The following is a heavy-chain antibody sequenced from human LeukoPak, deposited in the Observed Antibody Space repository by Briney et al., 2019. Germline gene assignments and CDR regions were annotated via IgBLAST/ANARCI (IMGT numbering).Heavy chain of an antibody. CDR2: VNGDGSST. J-gene: IGHJ4*02. CDR3: ARVQYASTWFIDY. Sequence: GGSLRLSCVASGFTFSSYWMHWVRPVPGKGLVWVSRVNGDGSSTTYADSVKGRFTISRDNAKNTLFLQMNSLRAEDTAVYYCARVQYASTWFIDYWGQGTLVTVSS. D-gene: IGHD2-2*01. V-gene: IGHV3-74*01. CDR1: GFTFSSYW.